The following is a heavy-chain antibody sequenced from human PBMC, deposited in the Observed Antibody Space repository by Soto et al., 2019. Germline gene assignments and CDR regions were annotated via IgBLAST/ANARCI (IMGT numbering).Heavy chain of an antibody. V-gene: IGHV3-23*01. CDR3: ARSSSSSGP. Sequence: EVQLLESGGSLVQPGGSLRLSCAASGFTFSSYAMSWVRQAPGKGLEWVSAISDSGGTTYYADSVKGRFTISRDNSKSTLYLQMNSLRDEDTAIYYCARSSSSSGPWGQGTLVTVSS. CDR1: GFTFSSYA. CDR2: ISDSGGTT. J-gene: IGHJ4*02. D-gene: IGHD6-6*01.